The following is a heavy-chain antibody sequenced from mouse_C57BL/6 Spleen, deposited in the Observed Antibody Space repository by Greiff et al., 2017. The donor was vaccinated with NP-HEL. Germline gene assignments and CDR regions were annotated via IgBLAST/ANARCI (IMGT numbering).Heavy chain of an antibody. J-gene: IGHJ2*01. D-gene: IGHD1-1*01. V-gene: IGHV1-81*01. CDR2: IYPRSGNT. CDR1: GYTFTSYG. Sequence: QVQLQQSGAELARPGASVKLSCKASGYTFTSYGISWVKQRTGQGLEWIGEIYPRSGNTYYNEQFKGKATLTADKSSSTAYMELRSLTSEDSAVYFGEREDGTVVATEADYWGQGTTLTVSS. CDR3: EREDGTVVATEADY.